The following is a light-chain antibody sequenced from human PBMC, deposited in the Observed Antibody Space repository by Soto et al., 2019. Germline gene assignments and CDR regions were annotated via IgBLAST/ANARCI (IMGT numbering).Light chain of an antibody. CDR3: RKRANWPLT. CDR2: DTS. V-gene: IGKV3-11*01. J-gene: IGKJ4*01. CDR1: QNVINY. Sequence: EIVLTQSPATLPLSPGERATLSCRASQNVINYLAWYQQKPGQAPRLLIYDTSNRATGIPARFSGSGSGTDFTLIISSLEPEDFEVYYYRKRANWPLTFGGGTKVDIK.